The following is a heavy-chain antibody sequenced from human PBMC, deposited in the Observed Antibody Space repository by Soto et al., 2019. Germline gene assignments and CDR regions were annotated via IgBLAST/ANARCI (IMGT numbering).Heavy chain of an antibody. J-gene: IGHJ4*02. CDR1: GFTFSSYI. D-gene: IGHD3-3*01. Sequence: GGSLRLSCAASGFTFSSYILTWVRQAPGKGLEWVSHISSNGETIYYADSVKGRFTISRDNAKDSLYLQMDSLRAEDTAVYYCARGRRLTVFGLAYFDYWGQGTLVTVSS. V-gene: IGHV3-48*01. CDR2: ISSNGETI. CDR3: ARGRRLTVFGLAYFDY.